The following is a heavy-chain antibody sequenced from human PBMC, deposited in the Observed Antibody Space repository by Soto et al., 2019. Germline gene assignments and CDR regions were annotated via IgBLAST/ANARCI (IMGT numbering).Heavy chain of an antibody. CDR2: IYYSGST. D-gene: IGHD3-22*01. CDR1: GGSISSGGYY. J-gene: IGHJ4*02. CDR3: ARLRDSSGYSDFDY. Sequence: TLSLTCTVSGGSISSGGYYWSWIRQHPGKGLEWIGYIYYSGSTYYNPSLKSRVTISVDTSKNQFSLKLSSVTAADTAVYYCARLRDSSGYSDFDYWGQGTLVTVSS. V-gene: IGHV4-31*03.